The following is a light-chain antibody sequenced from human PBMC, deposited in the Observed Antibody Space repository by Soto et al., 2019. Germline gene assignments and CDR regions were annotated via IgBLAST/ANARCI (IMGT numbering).Light chain of an antibody. CDR3: ASWDDTLNGVL. J-gene: IGLJ2*01. CDR2: RDT. CDR1: SSNIGSNA. V-gene: IGLV1-44*01. Sequence: QLVLTQPPSASGTPGQRVTISCSGSSSNIGSNAVDWYQQFPGTAPKVLIYRDTQRPSGVPDRFSGSRSGTSASLAISGLQSEDEADYYCASWDDTLNGVLFGGGTKVTVL.